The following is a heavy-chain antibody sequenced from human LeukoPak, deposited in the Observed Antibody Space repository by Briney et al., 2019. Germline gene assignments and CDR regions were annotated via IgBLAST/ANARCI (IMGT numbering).Heavy chain of an antibody. CDR2: INHSGST. CDR3: AREEGGAAGKGFDY. J-gene: IGHJ4*02. CDR1: GGSISSGDYY. D-gene: IGHD6-13*01. V-gene: IGHV4-30-2*01. Sequence: KPSETLSLTCIVSGGSISSGDYYWSWIRQPPGKGLEWIGYINHSGSTYYKPSLKSRVTISVDRSKNHFSLNLSYVTAADTAVYYCAREEGGAAGKGFDYWGQGTPVTVSS.